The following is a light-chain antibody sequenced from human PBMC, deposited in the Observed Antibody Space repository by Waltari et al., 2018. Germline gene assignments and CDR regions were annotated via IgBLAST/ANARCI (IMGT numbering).Light chain of an antibody. Sequence: IVLTPSPAPLSFSPGERDTLSCRASQSVSSYLAWYQQKPGQAPRLLIYDASNRATGIPARFSGSGPGTDFTLTISSLEPEDFAVYYCQQRSNWPLTFGGGTKVEIK. J-gene: IGKJ4*01. CDR1: QSVSSY. V-gene: IGKV3D-11*02. CDR3: QQRSNWPLT. CDR2: DAS.